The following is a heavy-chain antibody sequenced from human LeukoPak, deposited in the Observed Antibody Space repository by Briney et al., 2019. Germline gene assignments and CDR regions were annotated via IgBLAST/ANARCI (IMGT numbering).Heavy chain of an antibody. CDR2: ISGGST. Sequence: QPGGSLRLSCAASGFTVSSNEMSWVRQAPGKGLEWVSSISGGSTYYADSRKGRFTISRDNAKNSLYLQMNSLRAEDTAVYYCARDAVVPAAIIPGYNWFDPWGQGTLVTVSS. J-gene: IGHJ5*02. CDR3: ARDAVVPAAIIPGYNWFDP. D-gene: IGHD2-2*01. V-gene: IGHV3-38-3*01. CDR1: GFTVSSNE.